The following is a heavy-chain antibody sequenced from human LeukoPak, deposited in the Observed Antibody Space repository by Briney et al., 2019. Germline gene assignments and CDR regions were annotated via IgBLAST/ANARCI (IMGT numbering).Heavy chain of an antibody. J-gene: IGHJ4*02. CDR2: IYPRDGST. CDR3: ARDQEAFDY. CDR1: GYSLTSNY. Sequence: SVKVSCKASGYSLTSNYIHWVRQAPGQGLEWMGMIYPRDGSTSYAQKFQGRVTVTRDTSTSTVHMELSGLRSEDTAVYYCARDQEAFDYWGQGTLVTVSS. V-gene: IGHV1-46*01.